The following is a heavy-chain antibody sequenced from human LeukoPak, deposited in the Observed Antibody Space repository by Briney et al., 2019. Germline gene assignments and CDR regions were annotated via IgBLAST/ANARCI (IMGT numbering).Heavy chain of an antibody. J-gene: IGHJ4*02. V-gene: IGHV3-7*03. CDR1: GFTFSSSL. CDR3: ASGRVTAVY. D-gene: IGHD2-21*02. CDR2: VNQDGGEK. Sequence: GGSLRLSCAASGFTFSSSLMTWVRQAPGKGLEWVASVNQDGGEKDYVDSAKGRFTISRDNAKNSLYLQMNSLRTEDTAVYYCASGRVTAVYWGQGTLVTVSS.